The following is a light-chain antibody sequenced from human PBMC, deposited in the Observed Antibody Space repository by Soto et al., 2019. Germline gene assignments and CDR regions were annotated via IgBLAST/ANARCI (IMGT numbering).Light chain of an antibody. V-gene: IGLV2-14*01. CDR1: SSDVGGYNY. Sequence: QSALTQPASVSGSPGQSITISCTGTSSDVGGYNYVSWYQQHPGKAPKLMIYDVSNRPSGVSNRFSGSKSGNTASLTISGLQAEDEAYYYCSSYTSNSTLVFGGGTKLTVL. CDR3: SSYTSNSTLV. J-gene: IGLJ2*01. CDR2: DVS.